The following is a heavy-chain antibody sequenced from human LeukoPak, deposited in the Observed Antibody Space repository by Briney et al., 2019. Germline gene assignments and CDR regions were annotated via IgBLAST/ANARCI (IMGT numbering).Heavy chain of an antibody. CDR3: ARDPAYYDILTGYYNYGMDV. D-gene: IGHD3-9*01. Sequence: GGSLRLSCAASGFTFSSYEMNWVRQAPGEGLGRGSYISSSGSTIYYADSVKGRFTISRDNAKNSLYLQMNSLRAEDTAVYYCARDPAYYDILTGYYNYGMDVWGKGTTVTVSS. J-gene: IGHJ6*04. V-gene: IGHV3-48*03. CDR1: GFTFSSYE. CDR2: ISSSGSTI.